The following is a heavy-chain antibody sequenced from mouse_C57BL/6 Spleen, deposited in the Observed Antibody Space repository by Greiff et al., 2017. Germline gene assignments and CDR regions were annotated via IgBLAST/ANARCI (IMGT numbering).Heavy chain of an antibody. CDR2: IRNKANNHAT. D-gene: IGHD1-1*01. V-gene: IGHV6-6*01. CDR3: TSYYYGSSWFAY. J-gene: IGHJ3*01. Sequence: EVKVEESGGGLVQPGGSMKLSCAASGFTFSDAWMDWVRQSPEMGLEWVAEIRNKANNHATYYAESVKGRFTISRDDSKSSVYLQMNSLRAEDTGIYYCTSYYYGSSWFAYWGQGTLVTVSA. CDR1: GFTFSDAW.